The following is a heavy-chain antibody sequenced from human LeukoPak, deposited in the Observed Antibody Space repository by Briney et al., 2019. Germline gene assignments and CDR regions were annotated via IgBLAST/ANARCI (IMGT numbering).Heavy chain of an antibody. CDR2: IIPIFGTP. CDR3: ASPVIAAAGHGAFNI. Sequence: SVKVSCKASGGTFSSYAVNWVRQAPGQGLEWMGGIIPIFGTPDYAQKFQGRVTIIRDESTSTAHMGLSSLRSEDTAVYYCASPVIAAAGHGAFNIWGQGTMVTVSS. V-gene: IGHV1-69*05. D-gene: IGHD6-13*01. J-gene: IGHJ3*02. CDR1: GGTFSSYA.